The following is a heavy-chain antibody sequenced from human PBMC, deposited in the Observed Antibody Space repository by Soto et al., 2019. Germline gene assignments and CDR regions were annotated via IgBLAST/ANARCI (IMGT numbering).Heavy chain of an antibody. CDR3: ARDNPPATGFDY. CDR1: GGSISSGGYY. Sequence: QVQLQESGPGLVKPSQTLSLTCTVSGGSISSGGYYWSWIRQHPGKGLEWIGYIYYSGSTYYNPSLKSRVTLSVDPSKNQFSLKLSSVTAADTAVYYCARDNPPATGFDYWGQGTLVTVSS. D-gene: IGHD4-17*01. V-gene: IGHV4-31*03. J-gene: IGHJ4*02. CDR2: IYYSGST.